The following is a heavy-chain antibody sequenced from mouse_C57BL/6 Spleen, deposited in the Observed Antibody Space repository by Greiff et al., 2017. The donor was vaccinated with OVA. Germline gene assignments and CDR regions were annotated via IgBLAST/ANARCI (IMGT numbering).Heavy chain of an antibody. D-gene: IGHD1-1*01. J-gene: IGHJ2*01. CDR3: ARSEFTTVVAHFDY. CDR1: GYTFTDYY. V-gene: IGHV1-75*01. Sequence: QVQLQQSGPELVKPGASVKISCKASGYTFTDYYINWVKQRPGQGLEWIGWIFPGSGSTYYNEKFKGKATLTVDKSSSTAYMLLSSLTSEDSAVYYCARSEFTTVVAHFDYWGQGTTLTVSS. CDR2: IFPGSGST.